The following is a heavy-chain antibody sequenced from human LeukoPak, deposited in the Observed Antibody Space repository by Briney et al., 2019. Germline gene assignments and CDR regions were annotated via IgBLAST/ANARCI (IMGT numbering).Heavy chain of an antibody. CDR1: GFTFSNSW. Sequence: PGGSLRLSCEASGFTFSNSWMTWVRQTPGKGLEWVANIKTDGSEKYYVDSVRGRFTISRDNAKNSLYLQMNSLRAEDTAVYYCARDHPPKYYDLIPSLVDWGQGTLVTVSS. D-gene: IGHD3-3*01. CDR2: IKTDGSEK. CDR3: ARDHPPKYYDLIPSLVD. J-gene: IGHJ4*02. V-gene: IGHV3-7*01.